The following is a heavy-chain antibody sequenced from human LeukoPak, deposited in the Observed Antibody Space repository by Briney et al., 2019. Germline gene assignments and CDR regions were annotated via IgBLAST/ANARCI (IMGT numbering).Heavy chain of an antibody. CDR2: MNPNSGNT. Sequence: GASVKVSCKASGYTFTSYDINWVRQATGQGLEWMGWMNPNSGNTGYAQKFQGRVTMTRNTSISTAYMELSSLRSEDTAVYYCASYGRTEGDAFDIWGQGTVVTVSS. D-gene: IGHD1/OR15-1a*01. J-gene: IGHJ3*02. CDR1: GYTFTSYD. V-gene: IGHV1-8*01. CDR3: ASYGRTEGDAFDI.